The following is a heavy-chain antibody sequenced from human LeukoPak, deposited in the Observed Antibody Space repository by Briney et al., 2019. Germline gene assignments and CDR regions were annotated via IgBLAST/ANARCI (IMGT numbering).Heavy chain of an antibody. D-gene: IGHD3-22*01. CDR3: ARDFYDSSGYYSLDAFDI. V-gene: IGHV3-21*01. Sequence: GGSLRLSCAASGFTFSSYSMNWVRQAPGKGLEWVSSISSSSSYIYYADSVKGRFTISRDNAKNSLYLQMNSLRAEDTAVYYCARDFYDSSGYYSLDAFDIWGQGTMVTVSS. CDR2: ISSSSSYI. J-gene: IGHJ3*02. CDR1: GFTFSSYS.